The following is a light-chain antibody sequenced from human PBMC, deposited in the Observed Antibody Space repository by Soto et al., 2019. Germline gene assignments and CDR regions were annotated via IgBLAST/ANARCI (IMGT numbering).Light chain of an antibody. CDR1: RSIGRA. Sequence: DIQVAQSPSTLSASVGDTVTITCRASRSIGRALAWHQQRPGKAPKTVIQEAATLETAVPSRLNGSGSGTEFTLTTSSLQPDDFATYSCQRYAFYWTFGQGTKVE. CDR3: QRYAFYWT. V-gene: IGKV1-5*03. CDR2: EAA. J-gene: IGKJ1*01.